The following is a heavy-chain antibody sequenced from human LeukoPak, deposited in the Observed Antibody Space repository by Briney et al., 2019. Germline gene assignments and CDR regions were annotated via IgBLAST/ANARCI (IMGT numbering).Heavy chain of an antibody. CDR2: IGTAGDT. CDR3: LAYNWNYETWDY. Sequence: GGSLRLSCAASGFTFSSYDMHWVRQATGKGLEWVSAIGTAGDTYYPGSVKGRFTISRDNAKNSLYLQMNSLRAEDTAVYYCLAYNWNYETWDYWGQGTLVTVSS. V-gene: IGHV3-13*01. D-gene: IGHD1-7*01. J-gene: IGHJ4*02. CDR1: GFTFSSYD.